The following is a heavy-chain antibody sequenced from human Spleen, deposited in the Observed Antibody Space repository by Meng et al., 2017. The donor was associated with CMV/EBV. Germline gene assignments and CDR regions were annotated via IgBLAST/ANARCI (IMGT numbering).Heavy chain of an antibody. D-gene: IGHD1-26*01. CDR1: GFTFSSYW. J-gene: IGHJ4*02. V-gene: IGHV3-74*01. CDR3: ARRPHSGSYYYFDS. CDR2: INSDGSST. Sequence: GESLKISCAASGFTFSSYWMHWVRQAPGKGLVWVSRINSDGSSTSYADSVKGRFTISRDNSKNTLYLQMNSLRAEDTAVYYCARRPHSGSYYYFDSWGQGTLVTVSS.